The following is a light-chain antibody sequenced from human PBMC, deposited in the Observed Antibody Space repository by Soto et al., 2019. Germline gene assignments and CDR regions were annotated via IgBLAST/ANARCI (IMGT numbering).Light chain of an antibody. V-gene: IGKV3-15*01. CDR2: HAS. Sequence: EIVMTQSPATLSVSPGERATLSCRASQSLSSNLGWSASQSLTNNLAWYQHKPGQAPRLLIYHASTRATGIPARFSGSGSGTEFTLTISSLQSEDFAVYYCQQYNNWPRTFGQGNKVEIK. J-gene: IGKJ1*01. CDR1: QSLTNN. CDR3: QQYNNWPRT.